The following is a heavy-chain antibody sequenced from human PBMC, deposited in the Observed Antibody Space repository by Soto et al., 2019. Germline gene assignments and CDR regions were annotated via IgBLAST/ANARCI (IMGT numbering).Heavy chain of an antibody. Sequence: NPSETLSLTCTVSGGSISSGDYYWSWIRQPPGKGLEWIGYIYYSGSTYYNPSLKSRVTISVDTSKNQFSLKLSSVTAADTAVYYCARGNWNFRGNWFDPWGQGTLVTVSS. J-gene: IGHJ5*02. V-gene: IGHV4-30-4*01. CDR2: IYYSGST. CDR1: GGSISSGDYY. CDR3: ARGNWNFRGNWFDP. D-gene: IGHD1-7*01.